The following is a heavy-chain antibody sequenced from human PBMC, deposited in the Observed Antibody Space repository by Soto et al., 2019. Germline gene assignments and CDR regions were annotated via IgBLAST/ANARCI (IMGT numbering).Heavy chain of an antibody. CDR1: GGTFSSYT. Sequence: QVQLVQSGAEVKKPGSSVKVSCKASGGTFSSYTISWVRQAPGQGLEWMGRIIPILGIANYAQKFQGRVTIPANKSTSTAYMELSSLRSEDTAVYYCAEGTNGMDVWGQGTTVTVSS. J-gene: IGHJ6*02. CDR3: AEGTNGMDV. V-gene: IGHV1-69*02. D-gene: IGHD3-10*01. CDR2: IIPILGIA.